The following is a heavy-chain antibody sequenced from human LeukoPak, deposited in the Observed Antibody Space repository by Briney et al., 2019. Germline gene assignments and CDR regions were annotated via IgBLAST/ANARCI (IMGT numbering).Heavy chain of an antibody. CDR1: GFTFDDYA. D-gene: IGHD3-10*01. CDR3: AKDIGSLLWFGESNFDY. V-gene: IGHV3-9*01. J-gene: IGHJ4*02. CDR2: ISWNSGSI. Sequence: GRSLRLSCAASGFTFDDYAMHWVRQAPGKGLEWVSGISWNSGSIGYADSVKGRFTISRDNAKNSLYLQMSSLRAEDTALYYCAKDIGSLLWFGESNFDYWGQGTLVTVSS.